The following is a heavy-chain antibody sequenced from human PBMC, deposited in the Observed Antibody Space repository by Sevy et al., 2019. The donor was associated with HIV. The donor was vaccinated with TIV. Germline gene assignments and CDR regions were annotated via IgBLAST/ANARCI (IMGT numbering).Heavy chain of an antibody. J-gene: IGHJ4*01. V-gene: IGHV3-7*01. Sequence: GGSLRLSCAASGFTFDTYWMQWVRQAPGQGLEWVANIRQDGKEIYYADSVKGRFTTSRDNAKESLYLQMSNLRVEDTGIYYCERRYFDLWGQGTLVTVSS. CDR3: ERRYFDL. CDR1: GFTFDTYW. CDR2: IRQDGKEI.